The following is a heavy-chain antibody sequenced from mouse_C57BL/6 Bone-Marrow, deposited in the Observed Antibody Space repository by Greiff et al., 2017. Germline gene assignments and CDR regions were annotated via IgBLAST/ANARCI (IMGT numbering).Heavy chain of an antibody. J-gene: IGHJ2*01. Sequence: VQLQQPGAELVKPGASVKLSCKASGYTFTSYWMQWVKQRPGQGLEWIGEIDPSDSYTNYNHKFKGKATLTVDTSSSTAYMQLSSLTSEDSAVYYCASEAYYTHFDYWGQGTTLTVSS. V-gene: IGHV1-50*01. CDR2: IDPSDSYT. D-gene: IGHD2-12*01. CDR1: GYTFTSYW. CDR3: ASEAYYTHFDY.